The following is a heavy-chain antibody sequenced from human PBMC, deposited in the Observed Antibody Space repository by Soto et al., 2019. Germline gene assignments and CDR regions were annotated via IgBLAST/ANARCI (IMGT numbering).Heavy chain of an antibody. CDR1: GYSFSGYY. Sequence: ASVKVSCKASGYSFSGYYIHWVRQAPGLGLEWIGWINPNSGDTDYAQRFLGRVTMTSDTSISTAFMTLSSLRSDDTAVYYCARYWPFLEWYCYGMDVWGQGTTVTVSS. CDR2: INPNSGDT. J-gene: IGHJ6*02. D-gene: IGHD3-3*01. CDR3: ARYWPFLEWYCYGMDV. V-gene: IGHV1-2*02.